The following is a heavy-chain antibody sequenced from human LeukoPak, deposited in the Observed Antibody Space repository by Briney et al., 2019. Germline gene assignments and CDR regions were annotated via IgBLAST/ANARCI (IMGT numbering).Heavy chain of an antibody. CDR1: GFTFSVYA. J-gene: IGHJ4*02. CDR2: IISNGGST. CDR3: VKDGLAFCGGDCYSYFDY. D-gene: IGHD2-21*02. V-gene: IGHV3-64D*06. Sequence: GGSLRLSCSASGFTFSVYATHWVCQAPGKGLEYVLTIISNGGSTYYADSVKGRFTISRDNSKNTVSLQMSSLRAEDTAMYYCVKDGLAFCGGDCYSYFDYWGQGTLVTVSS.